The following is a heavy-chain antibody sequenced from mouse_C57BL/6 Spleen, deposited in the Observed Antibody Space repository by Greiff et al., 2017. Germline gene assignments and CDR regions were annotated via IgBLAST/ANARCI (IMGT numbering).Heavy chain of an antibody. CDR1: GYTFTDYE. Sequence: QVQLQQSGAELVRPGASVTLSCKASGYTFTDYEMHWVKQTPVHGLEWIGAIDPETGGTAYNQKFKGKAILTADKSSSTAYMELRSLTSEDSAVYYLTRGDGGAWFAYWGQGTLVTVSA. V-gene: IGHV1-15*01. CDR3: TRGDGGAWFAY. CDR2: IDPETGGT. J-gene: IGHJ3*01. D-gene: IGHD1-1*01.